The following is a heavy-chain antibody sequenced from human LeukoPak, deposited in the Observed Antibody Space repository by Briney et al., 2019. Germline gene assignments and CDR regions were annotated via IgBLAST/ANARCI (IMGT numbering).Heavy chain of an antibody. D-gene: IGHD3-22*01. J-gene: IGHJ4*02. V-gene: IGHV1-8*01. CDR1: GYTFTSYD. CDR2: MNPNSGNT. Sequence: GASVKVSCKASGYTFTSYDINWVRQATGQGLEWMGWMNPNSGNTGYAQKFQGRVTMTRNTPISTAYMELSSLRSEDTAVYYCVFGTYYYDSSDYWGQGTLVTVSS. CDR3: VFGTYYYDSSDY.